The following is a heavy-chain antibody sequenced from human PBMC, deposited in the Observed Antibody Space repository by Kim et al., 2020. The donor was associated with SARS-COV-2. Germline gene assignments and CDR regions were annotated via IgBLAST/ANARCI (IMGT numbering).Heavy chain of an antibody. CDR3: ARDLLSSWSTDDAFDI. V-gene: IGHV1-46*01. CDR1: GYTFTSYY. Sequence: ASVKVSCKASGYTFTSYYMHWVRQAPGQGLEWMGIINPSGGSTSYAQKFQGRVTMTRDTSTSTVYMELSSLRSEDTAVYYCARDLLSSWSTDDAFDIWGQGTMVTVSS. D-gene: IGHD6-13*01. J-gene: IGHJ3*02. CDR2: INPSGGST.